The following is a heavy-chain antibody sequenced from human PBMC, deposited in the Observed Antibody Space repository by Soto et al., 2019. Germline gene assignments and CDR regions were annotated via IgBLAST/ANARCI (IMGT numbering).Heavy chain of an antibody. J-gene: IGHJ4*02. D-gene: IGHD1-26*01. V-gene: IGHV6-1*01. CDR1: GDTMSSDNID. CDR2: TYFRTKWYI. Sequence: QVQLQQLGPGLVKPSQTLSITCAVSGDTMSSDNIDWNWIRQSPSRGLEWLGRTYFRTKWYIEYAEFGESRMTISPGTSENQFALRLISVTPEDTAVYFCVRGQHSAFDYWGQGTLVTVSS. CDR3: VRGQHSAFDY.